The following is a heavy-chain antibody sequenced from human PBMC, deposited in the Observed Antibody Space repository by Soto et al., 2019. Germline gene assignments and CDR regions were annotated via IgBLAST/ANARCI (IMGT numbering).Heavy chain of an antibody. Sequence: QVQLVQSGAEVKKPGSSVKVSCKASGGTFSSYAISWVRQAPGQGLEWMGGIIPIFGTANYAQKFQGRVTITAEESTSTAYMELSSLRSEDTAVYYCARGVSDCGGDCYSAVDYWGQGTLVTVSS. CDR1: GGTFSSYA. J-gene: IGHJ4*02. D-gene: IGHD2-21*02. CDR2: IIPIFGTA. CDR3: ARGVSDCGGDCYSAVDY. V-gene: IGHV1-69*01.